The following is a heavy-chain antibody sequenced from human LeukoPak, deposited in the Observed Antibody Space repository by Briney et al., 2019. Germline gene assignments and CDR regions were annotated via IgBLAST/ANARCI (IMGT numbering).Heavy chain of an antibody. CDR2: ISGSGGST. D-gene: IGHD3-10*01. CDR3: ARDPVLLWFGESNPYYYGMDV. Sequence: PGGSLRLSCAACGFTFSSYAMSWVRQAPGGGVEGVSAISGSGGSTYYADAVKGRFTISRDNSKNTLYLQMNGLRAEDTAVYYSARDPVLLWFGESNPYYYGMDVWGQGTTITVSS. V-gene: IGHV3-23*01. J-gene: IGHJ6*02. CDR1: GFTFSSYA.